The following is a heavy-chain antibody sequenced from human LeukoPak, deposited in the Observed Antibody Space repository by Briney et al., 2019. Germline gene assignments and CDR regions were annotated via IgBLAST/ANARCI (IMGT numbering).Heavy chain of an antibody. CDR2: INPNSGST. D-gene: IGHD6-13*01. Sequence: GASVKVSCKASGYTFTGYFMHWVRQAPGQGLEWMGWINPNSGSTNYAQNFQGRVSMTRDTSISTAYMEVGSLSSDDTAVYYCARGRNSDSWYFDWFDIWGQGTLVTVSS. V-gene: IGHV1-2*02. CDR1: GYTFTGYF. J-gene: IGHJ5*02. CDR3: ARGRNSDSWYFDWFDI.